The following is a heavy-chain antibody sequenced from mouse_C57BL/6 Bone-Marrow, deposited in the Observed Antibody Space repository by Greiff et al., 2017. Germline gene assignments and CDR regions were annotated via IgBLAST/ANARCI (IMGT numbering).Heavy chain of an antibody. CDR2: ISSGGDYI. V-gene: IGHV5-9-1*02. D-gene: IGHD3-3*01. J-gene: IGHJ3*01. CDR3: TRVAGQLRFAY. Sequence: EVNVVESGEGLVKPGGSLKLSCAASGFTFSSYAMSWVRQTPEKRLEWVAYISSGGDYIYYADTVKGRFTISRDNARNTLYLQMSSLKSEDTAMYYCTRVAGQLRFAYWGQGTLVTVSA. CDR1: GFTFSSYA.